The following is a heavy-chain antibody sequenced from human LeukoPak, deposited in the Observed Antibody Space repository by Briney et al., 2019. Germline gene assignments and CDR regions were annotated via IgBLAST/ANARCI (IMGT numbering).Heavy chain of an antibody. CDR3: ARGSITMIVVAHFDY. D-gene: IGHD3-22*01. V-gene: IGHV3-53*01. Sequence: GGSLRLSCAVSGFTVGSKYMSWVRQAPGKGLEWLSVIHDGDATIYADSVKARITISRDHSKNTLYLQMNSLRVEDTAVYYCARGSITMIVVAHFDYWGQGTLVTVSS. J-gene: IGHJ4*02. CDR1: GFTVGSKY. CDR2: IHDGDAT.